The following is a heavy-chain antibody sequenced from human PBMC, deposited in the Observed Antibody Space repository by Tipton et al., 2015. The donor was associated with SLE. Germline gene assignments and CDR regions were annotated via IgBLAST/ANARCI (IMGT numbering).Heavy chain of an antibody. CDR3: ARRAVAGTDY. J-gene: IGHJ4*02. Sequence: TLSLTCTVSGGSISSGGYYWSWIRQHPGKGLEWIGYIYYSGSTNYNPSLKSRVTISVDTSKNQFSLKLSSVTAADTAVYYCARRAVAGTDYWGQGTLVTVSS. CDR1: GGSISSGGYY. D-gene: IGHD6-19*01. CDR2: IYYSGST. V-gene: IGHV4-61*08.